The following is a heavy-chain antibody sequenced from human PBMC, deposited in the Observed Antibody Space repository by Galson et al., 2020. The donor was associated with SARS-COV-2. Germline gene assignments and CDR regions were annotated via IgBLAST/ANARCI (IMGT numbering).Heavy chain of an antibody. CDR2: ISVSGINT. CDR3: AKDIPRIVVLVNY. Sequence: GGSLRLSCTASGFTFTNYAMSWVRQAPGKGLEWVSAISVSGINTYYADSVKGRFTISRDNSNNIVYLQMNSLRAEDTAVYYCAKDIPRIVVLVNYWGKGNLVTVSS. D-gene: IGHD3-22*01. J-gene: IGHJ4*02. CDR1: GFTFTNYA. V-gene: IGHV3-23*01.